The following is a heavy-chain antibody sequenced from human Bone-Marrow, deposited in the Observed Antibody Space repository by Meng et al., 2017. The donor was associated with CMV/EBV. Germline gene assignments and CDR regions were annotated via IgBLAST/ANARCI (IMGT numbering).Heavy chain of an antibody. D-gene: IGHD5-12*01. Sequence: GESLKISCAASGFIFTNYAMSWVRQAPGKRPEWVSGIGGRGDMTYYADSVKGRFTISRDISKNTLYLQMHSLRAEDTAMYYCARSYVEGHDYGAAYFDYWGQGTLVTVSS. CDR2: IGGRGDMT. J-gene: IGHJ4*02. CDR1: GFIFTNYA. CDR3: ARSYVEGHDYGAAYFDY. V-gene: IGHV3-23*01.